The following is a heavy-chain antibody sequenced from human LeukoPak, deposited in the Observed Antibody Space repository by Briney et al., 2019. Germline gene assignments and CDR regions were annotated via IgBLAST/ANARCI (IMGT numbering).Heavy chain of an antibody. CDR1: GFTFSNYW. J-gene: IGHJ3*02. CDR3: ARDLGGGLWPNAFDI. CDR2: IKQDGSEK. Sequence: GGSLRLSCAASGFTFSNYWMTWVRQAPGIGLEWVANIKQDGSEKYYVDSVRGRFTIPRDNPKSSLYLQINSLRAEDTAVYYCARDLGGGLWPNAFDIWGQGTMVTVSS. D-gene: IGHD3-16*01. V-gene: IGHV3-7*05.